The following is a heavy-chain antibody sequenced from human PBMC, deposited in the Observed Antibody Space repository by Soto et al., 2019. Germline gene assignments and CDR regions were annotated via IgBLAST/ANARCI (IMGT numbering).Heavy chain of an antibody. CDR3: AREKLRGYFDY. CDR2: INPSGGST. V-gene: IGHV1-46*01. Sequence: MHWVRQAPGQGLEWMGIINPSGGSTSYAQKFQGRVTMTRDTSTSTVYMELSSLRSEDTAVYYCAREKLRGYFDYWGQGTPVTVSS. D-gene: IGHD4-17*01. J-gene: IGHJ4*02.